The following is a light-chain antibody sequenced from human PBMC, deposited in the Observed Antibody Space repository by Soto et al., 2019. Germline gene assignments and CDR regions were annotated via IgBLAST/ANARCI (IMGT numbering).Light chain of an antibody. CDR1: NSNNGNKY. J-gene: IGLJ2*01. CDR2: DNN. Sequence: QSVLTQPPSVSAAPGQKVTISCSGSNSNNGNKYVSWYQQLPGTAPKLLIYDNNKRPSGIPDRFSGSKSGTSATLGITGLQTGDEADYYCGAWDDSLSAVFGGGTKLTVL. V-gene: IGLV1-51*01. CDR3: GAWDDSLSAV.